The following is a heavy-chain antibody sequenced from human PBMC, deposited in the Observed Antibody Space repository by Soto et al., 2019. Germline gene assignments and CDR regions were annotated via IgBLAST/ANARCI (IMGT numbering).Heavy chain of an antibody. Sequence: ASVKVSCKASGYTFTSYYMHWVRQAPGQGLEWMGIINPSGGSTSYAQKFQGRVTMTRDTSTSTVYMELSSLRSEDTAVYYCARPGYFDWLLYGVPFDYWGQGTLVTVSS. V-gene: IGHV1-46*03. D-gene: IGHD3-9*01. CDR3: ARPGYFDWLLYGVPFDY. CDR2: INPSGGST. J-gene: IGHJ4*02. CDR1: GYTFTSYY.